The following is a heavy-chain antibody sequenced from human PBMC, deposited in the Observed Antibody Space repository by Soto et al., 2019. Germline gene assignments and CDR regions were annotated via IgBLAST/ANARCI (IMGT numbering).Heavy chain of an antibody. J-gene: IGHJ6*02. CDR2: ISYSGYT. V-gene: IGHV4-59*08. Sequence: SETLSLTCTFSGGSFSSISNHYCSWIRQPPGKGLEWIGYISYSGYTRYNPSLESRLIISVDTSKNQVSLKLASVTAADTAVYYCARHNGPLYVGYYYDMDVWGQGTTVTVSS. CDR1: GGSFSSISNHY. D-gene: IGHD3-16*01. CDR3: ARHNGPLYVGYYYDMDV.